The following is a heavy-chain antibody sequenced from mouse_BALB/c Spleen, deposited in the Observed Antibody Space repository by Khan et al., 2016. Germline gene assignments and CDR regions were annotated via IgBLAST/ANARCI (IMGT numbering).Heavy chain of an antibody. D-gene: IGHD4-1*01. CDR2: IRLKSNNYAT. CDR3: TGWEGCVDD. J-gene: IGHJ2*01. CDR1: GFTFSNYW. Sequence: EVKLEESGGGLVQPGGSMKLSCVASGFTFSNYWMNWVRQSPEKGLEWVADIRLKSNNYATHYAESVKGRFTISRDDSQSSVYLQMNNLRDEELGIYYCTGWEGCVDDWAQGTALTVSS. V-gene: IGHV6-6*02.